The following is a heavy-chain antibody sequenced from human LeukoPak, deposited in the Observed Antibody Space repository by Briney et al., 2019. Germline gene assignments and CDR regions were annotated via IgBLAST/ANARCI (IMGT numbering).Heavy chain of an antibody. D-gene: IGHD3-22*01. CDR3: ARTYYYDSSGYLDAFDI. CDR1: GFTFSSYA. Sequence: GGSLRLSCAASGFTFSSYAMSWVRQAPGKGLEWVSAISGSGGSTYYADSVKGRFTISRDNSKNTLHLQMNSLRAEDTAVYYCARTYYYDSSGYLDAFDIWGQGTMVTVSS. CDR2: ISGSGGST. V-gene: IGHV3-23*01. J-gene: IGHJ3*02.